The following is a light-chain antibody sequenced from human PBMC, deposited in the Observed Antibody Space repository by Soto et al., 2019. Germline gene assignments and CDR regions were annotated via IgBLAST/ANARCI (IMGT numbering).Light chain of an antibody. CDR1: QSVSNN. CDR2: GAS. V-gene: IGKV3-15*01. J-gene: IGKJ2*01. CDR3: QQYNNWPPYT. Sequence: EIVMTQSPSTLSVSPGERATLSCRASQSVSNNLAWYQQKPGKAPRLLIYGASTRATGIPARFSGSGSGTEFTLTISSRQSEEFAIYYCQQYNNWPPYTFGQGTKLEIK.